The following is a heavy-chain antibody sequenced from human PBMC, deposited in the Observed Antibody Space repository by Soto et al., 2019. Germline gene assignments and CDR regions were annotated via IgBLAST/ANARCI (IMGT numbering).Heavy chain of an antibody. CDR3: ATLSGVGGTDY. CDR2: IWYDGSNK. Sequence: GGSLRLSCAASGFTFSSYGMHWVRQAPGKGLEWVAVIWYDGSNKYYADSVKGRFTISRDNSKNTLYLQMNSLRAEDTAVYYCATLSGVGGTDYWGQGTLVTVSS. V-gene: IGHV3-33*01. J-gene: IGHJ4*02. CDR1: GFTFSSYG. D-gene: IGHD1-26*01.